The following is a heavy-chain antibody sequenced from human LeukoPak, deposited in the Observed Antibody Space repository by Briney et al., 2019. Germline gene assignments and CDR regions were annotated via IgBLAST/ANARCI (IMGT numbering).Heavy chain of an antibody. Sequence: SETLSLTCTVSDYSISSGYYWGWIRQPPGKGLEWIGSIYYSGSTYYNPSLKSRVTISVDTSKNQFSLKLSSVTAADTAVYYCATATDDLSAYYYVPDYWGQGTLVTVSS. D-gene: IGHD3-10*02. CDR1: DYSISSGYY. CDR2: IYYSGST. J-gene: IGHJ4*02. CDR3: ATATDDLSAYYYVPDY. V-gene: IGHV4-38-2*02.